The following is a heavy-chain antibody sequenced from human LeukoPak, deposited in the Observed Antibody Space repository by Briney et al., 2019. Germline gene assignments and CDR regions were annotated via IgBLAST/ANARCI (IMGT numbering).Heavy chain of an antibody. Sequence: GRSLRLSCAASGFTFITYGMHWVRQAPGKGLEWVSAISGSGGSTYYADSVKGRFTISRDNSKNTLYLQMNSLRAEDTAVYYCAKALDYYDSSGYYGYWGQGTLVTVSS. CDR3: AKALDYYDSSGYYGY. CDR2: ISGSGGST. J-gene: IGHJ4*02. V-gene: IGHV3-23*01. D-gene: IGHD3-22*01. CDR1: GFTFITYG.